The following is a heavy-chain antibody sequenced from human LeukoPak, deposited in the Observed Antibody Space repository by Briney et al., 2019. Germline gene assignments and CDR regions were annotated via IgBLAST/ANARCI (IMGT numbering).Heavy chain of an antibody. CDR3: ARERSCDYVWGSPHTWGFDP. D-gene: IGHD3-16*01. CDR1: GFTVSSNY. V-gene: IGHV3-66*02. J-gene: IGHJ5*02. Sequence: GGSLRLSCAASGFTVSSNYMSWVRQAPGKGLEWVSVIYSGGSTYYADSVKGRFTISRDNSKNTLYLQMNSLRAEDTAVYYCARERSCDYVWGSPHTWGFDPWGQGTLVTVSS. CDR2: IYSGGST.